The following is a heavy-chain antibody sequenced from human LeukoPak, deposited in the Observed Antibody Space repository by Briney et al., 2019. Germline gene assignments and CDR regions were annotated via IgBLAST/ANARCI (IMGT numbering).Heavy chain of an antibody. CDR1: GFTFSSYA. Sequence: PGRSLRLSCAASGFTFSSYAMHWVRRAPGKGLEWVAVISYDGSNKYYADSVKGRFTISRDNSKNTLYLQMNSLRAEDTAVYYCARSYGGTNAEYFQHWGQGTLVTVSS. CDR3: ARSYGGTNAEYFQH. CDR2: ISYDGSNK. J-gene: IGHJ1*01. V-gene: IGHV3-30-3*01. D-gene: IGHD4-23*01.